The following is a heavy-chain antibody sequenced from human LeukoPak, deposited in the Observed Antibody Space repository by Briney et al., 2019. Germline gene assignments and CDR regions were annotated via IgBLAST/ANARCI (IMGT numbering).Heavy chain of an antibody. CDR3: ARDLFSSSWYVTKIDY. CDR2: INPSGGST. J-gene: IGHJ4*02. CDR1: GYTFTSYY. D-gene: IGHD6-13*01. V-gene: IGHV1-46*01. Sequence: ASVKVSCKASGYTFTSYYMHWVRQAPGQGLEWMGIINPSGGSTSYAQKFQGRVTMTRDMSTSTVYMELSSLRSEDTAVYYCARDLFSSSWYVTKIDYWGQGTLVTVSS.